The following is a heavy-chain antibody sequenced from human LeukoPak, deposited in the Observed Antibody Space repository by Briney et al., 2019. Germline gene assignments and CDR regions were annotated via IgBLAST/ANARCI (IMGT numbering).Heavy chain of an antibody. Sequence: GGSLRLSCAASGFTFSSYAMHWVRQAPGKGLEYVSAISSNGGSTYYANSVKGRFTISRDNSKNTLYLQMGSLRAEDMAVYYCAREGYSSSWYYFDYWGQGTLGTVSS. CDR2: ISSNGGST. CDR3: AREGYSSSWYYFDY. J-gene: IGHJ4*02. D-gene: IGHD6-13*01. V-gene: IGHV3-64*01. CDR1: GFTFSSYA.